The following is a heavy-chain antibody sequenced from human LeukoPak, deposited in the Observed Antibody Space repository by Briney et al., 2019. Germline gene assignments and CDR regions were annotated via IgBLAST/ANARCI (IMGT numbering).Heavy chain of an antibody. CDR2: MNPNSGNT. CDR3: ARTVGYYYDSSGYPTYYYYYYMDV. D-gene: IGHD3-22*01. J-gene: IGHJ6*03. CDR1: GYTFTSYD. V-gene: IGHV1-8*03. Sequence: GASVKVSCKASGYTFTSYDINWVRQATGQGLEWMGWMNPNSGNTGYAQKFQGRVTITRNTSISTAYMELSSLRSEDTAVYYCARTVGYYYDSSGYPTYYYYYYMDVWGKGITVTVSS.